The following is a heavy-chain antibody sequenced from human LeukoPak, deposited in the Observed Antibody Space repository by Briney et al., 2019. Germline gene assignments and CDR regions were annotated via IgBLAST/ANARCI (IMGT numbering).Heavy chain of an antibody. Sequence: SETLSLTCTVSGGSISTYYWSWIRQPPGKGLEWIGYIYYSGNTNYNPSLKSRVTISVDTSKNQLSLKLSSVTAADTAVHYCARTSITMVRGVIINRLFDYWGQGTLVTVSS. CDR2: IYYSGNT. J-gene: IGHJ4*02. CDR1: GGSISTYY. V-gene: IGHV4-59*01. CDR3: ARTSITMVRGVIINRLFDY. D-gene: IGHD3-10*01.